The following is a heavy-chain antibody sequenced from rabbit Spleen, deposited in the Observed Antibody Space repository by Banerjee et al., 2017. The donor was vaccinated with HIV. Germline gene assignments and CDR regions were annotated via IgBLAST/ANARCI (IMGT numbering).Heavy chain of an antibody. CDR2: IDAGDSGFT. Sequence: QSLEESGGDLVKPEASLTLTCTASGVSFSISSYMCWVRQAPGKGLEWIACIDAGDSGFTYFANWAKGRFTVSKTSSTTVTLHMTSLTAADTATYFCARGEHFSVGFSAFAIYLDLWGPGTLVTVS. V-gene: IGHV1S40*01. J-gene: IGHJ6*01. D-gene: IGHD6-1*01. CDR3: ARGEHFSVGFSAFAIYLDL. CDR1: GVSFSISSY.